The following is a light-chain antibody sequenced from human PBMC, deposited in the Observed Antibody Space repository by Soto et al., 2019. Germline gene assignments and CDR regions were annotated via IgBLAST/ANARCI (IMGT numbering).Light chain of an antibody. V-gene: IGKV3-15*01. CDR2: GAS. J-gene: IGKJ2*01. CDR1: QSVSSN. Sequence: EIVMTQSPATLSVSPGERATLSCRASQSVSSNLAWYQQKPGQAPRLLIYGASTRATGIPARFSGSGSGTEFPLTISTLQSQVFAVYYCEQLKNCPPYILAQGTKLEIK. CDR3: EQLKNCPPYI.